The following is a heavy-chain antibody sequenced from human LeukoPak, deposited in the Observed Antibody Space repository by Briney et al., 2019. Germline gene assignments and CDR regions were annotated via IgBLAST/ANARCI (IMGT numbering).Heavy chain of an antibody. V-gene: IGHV3-30*03. D-gene: IGHD5-18*01. Sequence: GGSLRLSCAASGFTFSTHGVHWVRQAPGKGLEWVAVISYDGSDKYYADSVRGRITVSRDNSKNTLYLQMNSLRVEDTAVYYCARDARADSYGLYFDYWGQGTLVTVSS. CDR3: ARDARADSYGLYFDY. J-gene: IGHJ4*02. CDR2: ISYDGSDK. CDR1: GFTFSTHG.